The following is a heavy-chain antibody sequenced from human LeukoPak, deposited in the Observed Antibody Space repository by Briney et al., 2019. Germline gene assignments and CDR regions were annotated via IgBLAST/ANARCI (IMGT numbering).Heavy chain of an antibody. V-gene: IGHV3-48*03. CDR3: ARAGSSGWYVGYYGMDV. J-gene: IGHJ6*02. CDR1: GFSLSSYE. CDR2: SSSSGSTI. Sequence: GGSLRLSCAASGFSLSSYEMNWVRQASGKGLEWVSYSSSSGSTIYYADSVKGRFTISRDNAKNSLYLQMNSLRAEDTAVYYCARAGSSGWYVGYYGMDVWGQGTTVAVSS. D-gene: IGHD6-19*01.